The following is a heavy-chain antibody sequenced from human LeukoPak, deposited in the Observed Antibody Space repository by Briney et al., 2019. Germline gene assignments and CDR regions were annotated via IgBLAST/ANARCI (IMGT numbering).Heavy chain of an antibody. D-gene: IGHD7-27*01. CDR1: GFTFSSYW. CDR2: INSDGSST. V-gene: IGHV3-74*01. Sequence: GGSLRLSCAASGFTFSSYWMHWVRQAPGKVLVWVSRINSDGSSTSYADSVKGRFTISRDNAKNTLYLQMNSLRAEDTAVYYCARYLLGNFDYWGQGTLVTVSS. CDR3: ARYLLGNFDY. J-gene: IGHJ4*02.